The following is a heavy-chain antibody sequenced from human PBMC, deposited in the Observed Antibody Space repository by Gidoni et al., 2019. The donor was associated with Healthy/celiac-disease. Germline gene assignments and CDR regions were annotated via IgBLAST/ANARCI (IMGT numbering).Heavy chain of an antibody. CDR3: ARGGGDGYSSSYFDY. J-gene: IGHJ4*02. Sequence: QLQLQESGPGLVKPSETLSVTCTGSGGSISRRSYYWGWIRQPPGKWLEWFGGIYYSGSTYYHPSLKRRVPISVDTSKHQFSLTLCSVTAAATAVYYCARGGGDGYSSSYFDYWGQGPLVTVSS. CDR2: IYYSGST. D-gene: IGHD6-13*01. CDR1: GGSISRRSYY. V-gene: IGHV4-39*01.